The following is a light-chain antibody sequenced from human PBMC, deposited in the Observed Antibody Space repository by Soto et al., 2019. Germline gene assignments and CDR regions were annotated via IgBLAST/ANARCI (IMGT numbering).Light chain of an antibody. CDR1: QSVSSY. V-gene: IGKV3-11*01. CDR2: DAS. Sequence: EIVLTQSPATLSLSPGERATLSCRASQSVSSYLAWYQQKPGQAPRLLISDASNRATGIPARFSRSGSRTDFTITIYRPEPEDLSVYYCPQRRDRPLTFGGGTKVEI. CDR3: PQRRDRPLT. J-gene: IGKJ4*01.